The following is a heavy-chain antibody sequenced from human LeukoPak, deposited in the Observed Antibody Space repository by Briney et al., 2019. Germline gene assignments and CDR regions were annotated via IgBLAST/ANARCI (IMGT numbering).Heavy chain of an antibody. J-gene: IGHJ5*02. CDR3: ARDQGSDFWSGYYNHWFDP. CDR1: GFTFSDYY. Sequence: GGSLRLSCAASGFTFSDYYMSWIRQAPGKGLEWVSYMSSSGSTIYYADSVKGRFTISRDNAKNSLYLQMNSLRAEDTAVYYCARDQGSDFWSGYYNHWFDPWGQGTLVTVSS. D-gene: IGHD3-3*01. CDR2: MSSSGSTI. V-gene: IGHV3-11*01.